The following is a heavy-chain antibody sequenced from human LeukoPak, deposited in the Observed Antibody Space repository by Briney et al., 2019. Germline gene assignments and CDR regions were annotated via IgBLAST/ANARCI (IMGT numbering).Heavy chain of an antibody. CDR1: GFTFTSSA. CDR2: IVVGSGNT. D-gene: IGHD5-18*01. V-gene: IGHV1-58*01. Sequence: SVKVSCKASGFTFTSSAVQWVRQARGQRLEWIGWIVVGSGNTNYAQKFQGRVTITADKSTSTAYMELSSLRSEDTAVYYCARTLGYPASDAAFDIWGQGTMVTVSS. J-gene: IGHJ3*02. CDR3: ARTLGYPASDAAFDI.